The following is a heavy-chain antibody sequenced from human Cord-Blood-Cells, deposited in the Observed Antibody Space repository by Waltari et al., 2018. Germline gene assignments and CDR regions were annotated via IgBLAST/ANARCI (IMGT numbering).Heavy chain of an antibody. J-gene: IGHJ5*02. CDR1: GGSFSGSY. CDR3: ASGPPSSYYDPNWFDP. CDR2: INHSGST. V-gene: IGHV4-34*01. D-gene: IGHD3-3*01. Sequence: QVQLQQWGAGLLKPSEPLSLICAVYGGSFSGSYCTCFRPPPGKGREWIGSINHSGSTNYNPSLKSRVTISVDTSKNQFSLKLSSVTAADTAVYYCASGPPSSYYDPNWFDPWGQGTLVTVSS.